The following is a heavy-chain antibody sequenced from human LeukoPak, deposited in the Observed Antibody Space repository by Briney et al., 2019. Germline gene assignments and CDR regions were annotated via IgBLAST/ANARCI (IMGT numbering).Heavy chain of an antibody. CDR3: ATAGGSGQNYYFDY. J-gene: IGHJ4*02. CDR1: GYTLTELS. V-gene: IGHV1-24*01. D-gene: IGHD3-10*01. CDR2: FDPDDGET. Sequence: VASVKVSCKVSGYTLTELSTHWVRQAPGKGLEWMGGFDPDDGETIYAQKFQGRVTMTEDTSTDTAYMELSGLRSEDTAVYYCATAGGSGQNYYFDYWGQGTLVTVSS.